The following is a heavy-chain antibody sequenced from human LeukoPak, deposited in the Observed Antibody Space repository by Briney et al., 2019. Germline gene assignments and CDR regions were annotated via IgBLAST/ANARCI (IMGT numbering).Heavy chain of an antibody. Sequence: PSETLSLTCAVYGGSFSGYYWSWIRQPPGKGLEWIGEINHSGSTNYNPSLKSRVTISVDTSKNQFSLKLSSVTAADTAVYYCARGGGGYSYGYPRRLYYFDYWGQGTLVTVSS. CDR1: GGSFSGYY. CDR3: ARGGGGYSYGYPRRLYYFDY. CDR2: INHSGST. J-gene: IGHJ4*02. D-gene: IGHD5-18*01. V-gene: IGHV4-34*01.